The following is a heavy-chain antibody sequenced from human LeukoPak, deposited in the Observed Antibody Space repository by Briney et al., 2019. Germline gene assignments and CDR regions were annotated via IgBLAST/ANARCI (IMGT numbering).Heavy chain of an antibody. Sequence: ASVKVSCKAFGHSLTSYSMHWVRQAPGQGLEWMGIINPSGGSTSYAQKFQGRVTMTRDTSTSTVYMEVTSLRAEDTAVYYCAREDASSWDYWGQGILVTVPS. CDR3: AREDASSWDY. CDR1: GHSLTSYS. V-gene: IGHV1-46*01. D-gene: IGHD6-13*01. CDR2: INPSGGST. J-gene: IGHJ4*02.